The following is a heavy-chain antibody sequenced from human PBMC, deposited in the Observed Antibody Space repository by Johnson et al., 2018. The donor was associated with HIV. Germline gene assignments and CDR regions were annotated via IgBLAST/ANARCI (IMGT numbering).Heavy chain of an antibody. CDR2: IWYDGSNK. D-gene: IGHD3-22*01. Sequence: VQLVESGGGVVQPGRSLRLSCAASGFSFSTYGMHWVRQAPGKGLEWVAIIWYDGSNKFYADSVKGRFTISRDNSKNTLYLQMNSLRAEDTAVYYCAREHPITMIVVASKGDAFDIWGQGTMVTVSS. CDR1: GFSFSTYG. V-gene: IGHV3-33*01. CDR3: AREHPITMIVVASKGDAFDI. J-gene: IGHJ3*02.